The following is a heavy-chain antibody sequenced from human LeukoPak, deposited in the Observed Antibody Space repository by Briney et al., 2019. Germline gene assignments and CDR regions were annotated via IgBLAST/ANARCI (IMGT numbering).Heavy chain of an antibody. Sequence: SETLSLTCAVSGYSLSSGYYWGWIRQPPGKGLEWIGSIYYSGSTYYNPSLKSRVTISVDTSKNQFSLKLSSVTAADTAVYYCARRRDGYNSKWFGPWGQGTLVTVSS. CDR2: IYYSGST. CDR1: GYSLSSGYY. CDR3: ARRRDGYNSKWFGP. D-gene: IGHD5-24*01. V-gene: IGHV4-38-2*01. J-gene: IGHJ5*02.